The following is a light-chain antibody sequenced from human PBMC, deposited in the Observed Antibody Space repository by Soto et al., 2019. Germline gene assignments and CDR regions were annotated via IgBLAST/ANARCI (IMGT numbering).Light chain of an antibody. CDR3: QQYNSYSRT. V-gene: IGKV1-5*03. CDR1: QSISSW. Sequence: DIQMTQSPSTLSASVGDRVTITCRASQSISSWLAWYQQKPGKAPKLLIYKASSLASGVPERFSGSGSGTEFTLTISSLQPDDFAAYYCQQYNSYSRTFGQGTKVEMK. J-gene: IGKJ1*01. CDR2: KAS.